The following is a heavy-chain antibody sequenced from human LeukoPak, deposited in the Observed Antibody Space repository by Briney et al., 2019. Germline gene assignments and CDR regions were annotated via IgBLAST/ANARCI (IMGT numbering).Heavy chain of an antibody. J-gene: IGHJ3*02. Sequence: GGSLRLSCTASGFSFTSYSMNWVRQAPGKGLEWVATMTRSSAIFYADSVKGRFTISRDNAKNSVYLQMNSLRDGDTAVYSCARAQTMFWEFDGFDIWGRGTKVTVSS. CDR2: MTRSSAI. V-gene: IGHV3-48*02. CDR3: ARAQTMFWEFDGFDI. D-gene: IGHD3-10*02. CDR1: GFSFTSYS.